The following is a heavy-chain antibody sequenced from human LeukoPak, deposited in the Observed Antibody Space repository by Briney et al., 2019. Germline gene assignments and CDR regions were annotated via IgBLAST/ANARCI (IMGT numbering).Heavy chain of an antibody. J-gene: IGHJ4*02. D-gene: IGHD3-9*01. CDR2: ISSSSSYI. Sequence: PGGSLRLSCAASGFTFSSYSMNWVRQAPGKGLEWVSSISSSSSYIYYADSVKGRFTVSRDNAKNSLFLQMNSLRAEDTAVYYCARGSGGLNYDFFTGYSPNPPYFDYWGQGALVTVSS. CDR1: GFTFSSYS. CDR3: ARGSGGLNYDFFTGYSPNPPYFDY. V-gene: IGHV3-21*06.